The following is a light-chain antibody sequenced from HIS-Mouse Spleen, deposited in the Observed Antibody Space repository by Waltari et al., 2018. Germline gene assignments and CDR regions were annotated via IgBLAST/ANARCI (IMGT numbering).Light chain of an antibody. CDR2: DVS. CDR1: SSDVGGYNY. V-gene: IGLV2-14*03. Sequence: QSALTQPASVSGSPGQSITIPSTGTSSDVGGYNYVSWYQQNPGKAPKLMIYDVSNRPSGVSNRFSGSKSGNTASLTISGLQAEDEADYYCSSYTSSSTYVFGTGTKVTVL. CDR3: SSYTSSSTYV. J-gene: IGLJ1*01.